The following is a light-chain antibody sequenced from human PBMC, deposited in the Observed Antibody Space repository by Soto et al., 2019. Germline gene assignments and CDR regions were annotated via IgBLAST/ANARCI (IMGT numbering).Light chain of an antibody. CDR1: QSVSSN. V-gene: IGKV3-11*01. CDR2: DAS. Sequence: EIVLTQSPGTLSLSPGDRATLSCRASQSVSSNLAWYQQKPGQAPRLLIYDASDRATGIPARFSGSGSGTDFTLTISSLEPEDFAVYYCQQRSNWPPSITFGQGTRLEI. CDR3: QQRSNWPPSIT. J-gene: IGKJ5*01.